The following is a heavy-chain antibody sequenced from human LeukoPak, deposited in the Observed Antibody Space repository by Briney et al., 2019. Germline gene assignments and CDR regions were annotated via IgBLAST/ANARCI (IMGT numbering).Heavy chain of an antibody. V-gene: IGHV1-18*01. CDR1: GYTFTSYG. CDR2: ISAYNGNT. CDR3: ARGSRGYSYGYGMSYYYYMDV. Sequence: ASVKVSCKASGYTFTSYGISWVRQAPGQGLEWMGWISAYNGNTNYAQKLQGRVTMTTDTSTSTAYMELSSLRSEDTAVYYCARGSRGYSYGYGMSYYYYMDVWGKGTTATVSS. J-gene: IGHJ6*03. D-gene: IGHD5-18*01.